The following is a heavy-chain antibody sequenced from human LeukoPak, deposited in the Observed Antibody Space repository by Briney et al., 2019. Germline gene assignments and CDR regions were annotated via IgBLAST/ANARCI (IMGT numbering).Heavy chain of an antibody. CDR2: IYTSRST. Sequence: SETLSLTCTVSGGSISSYYWSWIRQPAGKGLEWIGRIYTSRSTNYNPSLKSRVTMSVDTSKNQFSLKLSSVTAADTAVYYCARDRGDSSGYYLGHNWFDPWGQGTLVTVSS. V-gene: IGHV4-4*07. J-gene: IGHJ5*02. D-gene: IGHD3-22*01. CDR1: GGSISSYY. CDR3: ARDRGDSSGYYLGHNWFDP.